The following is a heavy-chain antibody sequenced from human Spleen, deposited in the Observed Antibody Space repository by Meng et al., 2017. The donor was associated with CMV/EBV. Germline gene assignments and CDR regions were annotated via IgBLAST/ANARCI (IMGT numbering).Heavy chain of an antibody. CDR1: GGSFSGYY. CDR2: INHSGST. D-gene: IGHD2-15*01. J-gene: IGHJ6*02. Sequence: SETLSLTCAVYGGSFSGYYWSWIRQPPGKGLEWIGEINHSGSTNYNPSLKSRVTISVDTSKNLFSLKLSSVTAADTAVYYCARGPWYQPRGMDVWGQGTTVTVSS. V-gene: IGHV4-34*01. CDR3: ARGPWYQPRGMDV.